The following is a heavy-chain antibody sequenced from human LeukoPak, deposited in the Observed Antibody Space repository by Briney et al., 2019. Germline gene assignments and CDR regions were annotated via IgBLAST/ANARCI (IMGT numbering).Heavy chain of an antibody. Sequence: GGSLTLTCAASGFTFSSYSMNWVRQAPGKGMEWVSGISWNSGSIGYADSVKGRFTISRDNAKNSLYLQMNSLRGEDMALYYCAKGLVGSSIADFFDYWGQGILVTVSS. CDR2: ISWNSGSI. CDR1: GFTFSSYS. CDR3: AKGLVGSSIADFFDY. V-gene: IGHV3-9*03. J-gene: IGHJ4*02. D-gene: IGHD6-6*01.